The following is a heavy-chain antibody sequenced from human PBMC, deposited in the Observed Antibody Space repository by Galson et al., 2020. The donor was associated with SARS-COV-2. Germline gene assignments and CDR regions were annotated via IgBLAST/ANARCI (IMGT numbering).Heavy chain of an antibody. CDR2: FDPEDGET. Sequence: ASVKVSCKVSGYTLTELSMHWVRQAPGKGLEWMGGFDPEDGETIYAQKFQGRVTMTEDTSTDTAYMELSSLRSEDTAVYYCASGPPIGRVGGGWFDPWGQGTLVTVSS. V-gene: IGHV1-24*01. J-gene: IGHJ5*02. D-gene: IGHD2-8*02. CDR1: GYTLTELS. CDR3: ASGPPIGRVGGGWFDP.